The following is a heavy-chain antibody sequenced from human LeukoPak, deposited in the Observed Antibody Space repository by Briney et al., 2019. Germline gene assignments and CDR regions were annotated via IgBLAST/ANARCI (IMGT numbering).Heavy chain of an antibody. J-gene: IGHJ5*02. CDR2: ISSSSSYT. D-gene: IGHD3-9*01. CDR1: RFTFSDYY. Sequence: GGSLRLSCAASRFTFSDYYMSWIRQAPGKGLEWVSYISSSSSYTNYADSVKGRFTISRDNAKNSLYLQMNSLRAEDTAVYYCARTHYDILAGSNWFDPWGQGTLVTVSS. CDR3: ARTHYDILAGSNWFDP. V-gene: IGHV3-11*03.